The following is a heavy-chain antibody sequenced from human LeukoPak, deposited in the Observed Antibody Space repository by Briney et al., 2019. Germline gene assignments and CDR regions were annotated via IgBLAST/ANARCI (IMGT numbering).Heavy chain of an antibody. Sequence: SETLSLTCTVSGYSISSAYYWGWIRQPPGKGLEWIGSIYHSGSTYYNPSLKSRVTISVDTSKNQFSLKLSSVTAADTAVYYCARYDYYDSSGGLDAFDIWGQGTMVTVSS. J-gene: IGHJ3*02. D-gene: IGHD3-22*01. CDR1: GYSISSAYY. V-gene: IGHV4-38-2*02. CDR2: IYHSGST. CDR3: ARYDYYDSSGGLDAFDI.